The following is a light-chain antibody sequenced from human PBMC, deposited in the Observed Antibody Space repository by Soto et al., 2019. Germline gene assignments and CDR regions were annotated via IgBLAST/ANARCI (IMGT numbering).Light chain of an antibody. CDR3: QQRSNWPS. V-gene: IGKV3-11*01. CDR2: DAS. CDR1: QSVSSY. Sequence: IVLTQSPATLSLSPGERATLSCRASQSVSSYLAWYQHKPGQAPRLLIYDASNRATGIPARFSGSGSGTDGTHTISSLEPEDFALYYCQQRSNWPSFGQGTRLEIK. J-gene: IGKJ5*01.